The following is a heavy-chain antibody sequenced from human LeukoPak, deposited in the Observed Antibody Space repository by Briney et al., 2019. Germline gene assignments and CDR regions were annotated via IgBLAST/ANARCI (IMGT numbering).Heavy chain of an antibody. CDR1: GGSISSYY. D-gene: IGHD3-10*01. CDR3: ARHPSYYAFDI. V-gene: IGHV4-59*08. J-gene: IGHJ3*02. CDR2: IYYSGST. Sequence: SETLSLTCTVSGGSISSYYWSWIRQPPGKGLEWIGYIYYSGSTNYNPSLKSRVTISVDTSKNQFSLKLSSVTAADTAVYYCARHPSYYAFDIWGQGTMVTVSS.